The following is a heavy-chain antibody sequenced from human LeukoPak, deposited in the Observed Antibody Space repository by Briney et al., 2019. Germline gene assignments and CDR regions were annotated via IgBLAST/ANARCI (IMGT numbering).Heavy chain of an antibody. CDR1: GFTFTSYY. V-gene: IGHV1-46*01. CDR3: ARDQARYYYDSSGYADY. J-gene: IGHJ4*02. Sequence: ASVKVSCKASGFTFTSYYIHWVRQAPGQGLEWMGIINPNGGGTIYAQKFQGRVTMTRDMSTSTVYMELSSLRSEDTAVYYCARDQARYYYDSSGYADYWGQGTLVTVSS. CDR2: INPNGGGT. D-gene: IGHD3-22*01.